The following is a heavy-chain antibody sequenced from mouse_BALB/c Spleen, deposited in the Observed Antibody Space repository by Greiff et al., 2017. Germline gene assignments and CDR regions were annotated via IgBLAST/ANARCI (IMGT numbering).Heavy chain of an antibody. J-gene: IGHJ4*01. CDR1: GYAFTNYL. Sequence: QVQLQQSGAELVRPGTSVKVSCNASGYAFTNYLIEWVKQRPGQGLEWIGVINPGSGGTNYNEKFKGKATLTADKSSSTAYMQLSSLTSDDSAVYFCARSLIVYAMDYWGQGTSVTVSS. CDR2: INPGSGGT. V-gene: IGHV1-54*01. D-gene: IGHD2-4*01. CDR3: ARSLIVYAMDY.